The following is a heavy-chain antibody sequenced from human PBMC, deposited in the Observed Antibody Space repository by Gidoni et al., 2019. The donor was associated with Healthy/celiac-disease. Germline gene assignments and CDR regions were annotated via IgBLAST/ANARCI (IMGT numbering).Heavy chain of an antibody. CDR2: TRNTANSSTT. J-gene: IGHJ3*02. Sequence: EVQLVASGRGLVEPEWSLRLSCAASGFTFSDHYLDWVRQAPGKGLEWGGGTRNTANSSTTEHAASVKGRFTISRDDSKISLYLQMNSLKTEDTAVYYCARDMGTRAFDIWGQGTMVTVSS. CDR1: GFTFSDHY. CDR3: ARDMGTRAFDI. V-gene: IGHV3-72*01. D-gene: IGHD5-18*01.